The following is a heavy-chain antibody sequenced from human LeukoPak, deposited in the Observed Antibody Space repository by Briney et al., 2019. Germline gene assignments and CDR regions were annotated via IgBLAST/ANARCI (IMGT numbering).Heavy chain of an antibody. CDR1: GYSFSDYW. Sequence: GESLKISCKGSGYSFSDYWIGWVRQMPGKGLEWMGIIYPGDSDTRYSPSFQGQVTISADKSISTAYLQWSSLKASDTAIYYCARQKYSSASYYHYMDVWGKGTTVTVSS. V-gene: IGHV5-51*01. CDR3: ARQKYSSASYYHYMDV. D-gene: IGHD6-6*01. CDR2: IYPGDSDT. J-gene: IGHJ6*03.